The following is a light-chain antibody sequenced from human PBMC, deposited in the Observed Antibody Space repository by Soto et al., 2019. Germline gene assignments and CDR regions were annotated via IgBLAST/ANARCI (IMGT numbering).Light chain of an antibody. Sequence: EIVMTQSPATLSLSPGERGTLSCRASQSVSISLAWYQQRPGQTPRLLIYGASARATGIPARFSGSGSGTEFTLTISSLQSEDFAIYYCQQYNNCPRTFGQGTKVEVK. CDR2: GAS. J-gene: IGKJ1*01. V-gene: IGKV3-15*01. CDR1: QSVSIS. CDR3: QQYNNCPRT.